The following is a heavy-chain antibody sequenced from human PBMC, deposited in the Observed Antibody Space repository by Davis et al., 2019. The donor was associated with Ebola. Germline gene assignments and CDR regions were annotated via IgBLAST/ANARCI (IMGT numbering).Heavy chain of an antibody. J-gene: IGHJ4*02. D-gene: IGHD5-24*01. CDR1: GFTFSSYG. CDR3: AKDGGERRDGYNEFDY. CDR2: ISYDGSNK. V-gene: IGHV3-30*18. Sequence: PGGSLRLSCAASGFTFSSYGMHWVRQAPGKGLEWVAVISYDGSNKYYADSVKGRFTISRDNSKNTLYLQMNSLRAEDTAVYYCAKDGGERRDGYNEFDYWGQGTLVTVSS.